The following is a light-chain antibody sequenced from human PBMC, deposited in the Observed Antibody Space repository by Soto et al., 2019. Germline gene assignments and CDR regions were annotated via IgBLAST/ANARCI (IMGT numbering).Light chain of an antibody. J-gene: IGLJ1*01. CDR1: SSDVGDYNY. V-gene: IGLV2-14*01. CDR2: EVS. Sequence: QSVLTQPASVSGSPGQSITISCTGTSSDVGDYNYVSWYQQHPGKVPKLMIYEVSNRPSGVSNRFSGSKSGNTASLTISGLQAEDEADYYCSSYTSSSTYVFGTGTKVTVL. CDR3: SSYTSSSTYV.